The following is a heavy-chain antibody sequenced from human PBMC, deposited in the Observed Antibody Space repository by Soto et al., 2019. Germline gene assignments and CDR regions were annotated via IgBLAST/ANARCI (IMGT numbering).Heavy chain of an antibody. CDR2: IYYSGST. D-gene: IGHD3-10*01. V-gene: IGHV4-31*03. CDR1: GGSFSSGGYF. Sequence: SETLSLTCTVSGGSFSSGGYFWSWSRQHPGKGLEWIGYIYYSGSTYYNPSLKSRVTISVDTSKNQFSLKLDSVTAADTAVYFCARGSVIYYAFDYWGQGTLVTXSS. CDR3: ARGSVIYYAFDY. J-gene: IGHJ4*02.